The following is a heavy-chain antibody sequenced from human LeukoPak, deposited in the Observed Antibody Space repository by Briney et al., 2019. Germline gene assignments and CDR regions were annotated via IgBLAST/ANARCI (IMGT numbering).Heavy chain of an antibody. V-gene: IGHV4-34*01. CDR1: GGSFSGYY. Sequence: PSETLSLTCAVHGGSFSGYYWAWISQPPGKGLEWIGEINPGGTTNYHPSLKRRVTISADTSKSQFSLELRSVTAADTAVFYCARAKSTVSTYFDSWGQGSLVTVSS. J-gene: IGHJ4*02. CDR3: ARAKSTVSTYFDS. D-gene: IGHD4-17*01. CDR2: INPGGTT.